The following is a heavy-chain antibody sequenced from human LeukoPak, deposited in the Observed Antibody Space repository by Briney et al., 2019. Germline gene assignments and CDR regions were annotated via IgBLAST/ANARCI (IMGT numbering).Heavy chain of an antibody. D-gene: IGHD4-17*01. V-gene: IGHV3-53*01. CDR3: ARMEMTTATSFDY. Sequence: GGSLRLSCAASGFTVSSKYMSWVRQAPGKGLEWVSIIYSGGPTYYADSVKGRFTISRDNSNNTLYLQMNRLRAEDTAVYYCARMEMTTATSFDYWGQGTLVTVSS. CDR1: GFTVSSKY. CDR2: IYSGGPT. J-gene: IGHJ4*02.